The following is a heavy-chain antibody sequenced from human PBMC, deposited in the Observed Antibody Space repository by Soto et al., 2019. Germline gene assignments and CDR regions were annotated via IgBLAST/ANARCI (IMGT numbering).Heavy chain of an antibody. CDR1: GGSISSSSYY. J-gene: IGHJ5*02. V-gene: IGHV4-39*01. D-gene: IGHD3-22*01. Sequence: QLQLQESGPGLVKPSETLSLTCTVSGGSISSSSYYWGWIRQPPGKGLEWIGSIYYSGSTYYNPSLKSRVTISVDTSKNQFSLKLSSVTAADTAVYYCARGKYYYDSNNWFDPWGQGTLVTVSS. CDR3: ARGKYYYDSNNWFDP. CDR2: IYYSGST.